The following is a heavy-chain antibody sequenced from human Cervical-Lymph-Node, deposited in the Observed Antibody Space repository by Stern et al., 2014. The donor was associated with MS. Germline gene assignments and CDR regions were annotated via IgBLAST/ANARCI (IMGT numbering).Heavy chain of an antibody. Sequence: QVQLVQSGSELKNPGASVKISCKASEFTFTTYAINWVRQAPGQGLEWMGWINTNTGNPTYAQVFTGRFVFSVDTSVNTAYLEISDLKAEDTAVFYCARVRCTTTSCYTAYYHAMDVWGQGTTVTVS. V-gene: IGHV7-4-1*02. CDR1: EFTFTTYA. CDR3: ARVRCTTTSCYTAYYHAMDV. D-gene: IGHD2-2*01. CDR2: INTNTGNP. J-gene: IGHJ6*02.